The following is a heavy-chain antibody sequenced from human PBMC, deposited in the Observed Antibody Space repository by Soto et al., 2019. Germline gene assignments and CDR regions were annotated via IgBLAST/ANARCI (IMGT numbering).Heavy chain of an antibody. V-gene: IGHV3-30*18. CDR3: AKVRRPRVVPAAIFL. D-gene: IGHD2-2*01. CDR1: GFTFSSYG. Sequence: GGSLRLSCAASGFTFSSYGMHWVRQAPGKGLEWVAVISYDGSNKYYADSVKGRFTISRDNSKNTLYLQMNSLRAEDTAVYYCAKVRRPRVVPAAIFLWGQGTLVTVSS. CDR2: ISYDGSNK. J-gene: IGHJ4*02.